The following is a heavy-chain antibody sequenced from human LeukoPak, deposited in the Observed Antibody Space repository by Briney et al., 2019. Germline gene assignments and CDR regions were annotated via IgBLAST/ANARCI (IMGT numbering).Heavy chain of an antibody. D-gene: IGHD6-25*01. V-gene: IGHV3-48*01. J-gene: IGHJ6*03. Sequence: GGSLRLSCAASGFTFSSYTMNWVRQPPGKGLEWVSNIGTSSTTIYYADSVKGRFTISRDNAKNSLYLQMNSLRADDTAVYYCARFAAGGSYYSTWTSGAKGPRSPSP. CDR3: ARFAAGGSYYSTWTS. CDR2: IGTSSTTI. CDR1: GFTFSSYT.